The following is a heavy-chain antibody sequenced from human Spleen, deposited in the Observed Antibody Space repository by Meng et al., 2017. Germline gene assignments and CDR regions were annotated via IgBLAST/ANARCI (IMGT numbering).Heavy chain of an antibody. J-gene: IGHJ6*02. CDR1: GFTFDDYA. V-gene: IGHV3-9*03. D-gene: IGHD1-26*01. CDR2: ISWNSGSI. Sequence: GGSLRLSCAASGFTFDDYAMHWVRQAPGKGLEWVSGISWNSGSIGYADSVKGRFTISRDNAKNSLYLQMNSLRAEDMALYYCARGRGAGADYYYGMDVWGQGTTVTVSS. CDR3: ARGRGAGADYYYGMDV.